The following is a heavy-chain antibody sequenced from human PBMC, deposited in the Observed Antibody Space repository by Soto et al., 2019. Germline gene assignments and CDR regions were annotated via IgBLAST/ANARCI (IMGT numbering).Heavy chain of an antibody. J-gene: IGHJ4*02. V-gene: IGHV3-23*01. Sequence: ASLRHSCAASGFTFRSYAMSGVRQAPGKGLEWVSAISGSGGTTYYADSVKGRFAISRDNSKNTLYLQMNSLRVEDTAVYYCAKDRGYSYVVDYWGQGALVTVSS. D-gene: IGHD5-18*01. CDR1: GFTFRSYA. CDR2: ISGSGGTT. CDR3: AKDRGYSYVVDY.